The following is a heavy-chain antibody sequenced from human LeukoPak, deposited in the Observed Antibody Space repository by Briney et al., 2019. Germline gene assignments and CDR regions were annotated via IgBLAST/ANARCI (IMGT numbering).Heavy chain of an antibody. CDR2: IYYSGST. Sequence: SQTLSLTCTVSGGSISSGGYYWSWIRQHPGKGLEWIGYIYYSGSTYYNPSLKSRVTISVDTSKNQFSLKLTSVTAADTAVYYCAREGYSYISEGFDYWGQGTLVTVSS. CDR1: GGSISSGGYY. D-gene: IGHD5-18*01. CDR3: AREGYSYISEGFDY. V-gene: IGHV4-31*03. J-gene: IGHJ4*02.